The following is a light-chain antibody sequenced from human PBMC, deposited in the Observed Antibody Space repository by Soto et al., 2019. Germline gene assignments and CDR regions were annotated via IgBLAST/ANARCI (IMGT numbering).Light chain of an antibody. CDR2: YIS. V-gene: IGKV3D-15*01. Sequence: EIVMTQSPATLSVSPGETASLSCRASQSAGNFLAWYQQKPGQAPRLLIYYISTRATGIPARFSGSGSGTEFNLTISSLQSEDFAVYFCQQYDDWLRLTFGGGTKVDIK. J-gene: IGKJ4*01. CDR1: QSAGNF. CDR3: QQYDDWLRLT.